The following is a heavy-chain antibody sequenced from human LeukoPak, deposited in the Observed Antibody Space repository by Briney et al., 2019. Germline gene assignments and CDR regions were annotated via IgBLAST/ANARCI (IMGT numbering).Heavy chain of an antibody. CDR3: AREYSSGLHFDY. J-gene: IGHJ4*02. V-gene: IGHV3-74*01. CDR1: GFTLSSYW. CDR2: IKSDGSDT. Sequence: GGSLRLSCAASGFTLSSYWMHWVRQVPGKGLVWVSRIKSDGSDTRYAGSVKGRFTISRDNAKNTLYLQMNSLRAEDTAVYYCAREYSSGLHFDYWGQGTLVTVSS. D-gene: IGHD6-19*01.